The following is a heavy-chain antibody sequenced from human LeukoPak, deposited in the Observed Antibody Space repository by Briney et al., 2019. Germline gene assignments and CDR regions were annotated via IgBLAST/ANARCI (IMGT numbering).Heavy chain of an antibody. CDR3: ARGLPQGVVAISTGFLDY. D-gene: IGHD3-22*01. CDR1: GYTFSTYG. J-gene: IGHJ4*02. V-gene: IGHV1-18*01. Sequence: ASVKVSCKASGYTFSTYGLTWVRQAPGQGLEWMGWISAYNGNTAYAQNLQGRVTMSTDTYTSTAYMELRSLRSDDTAVYYCARGLPQGVVAISTGFLDYWGQGTLVIASS. CDR2: ISAYNGNT.